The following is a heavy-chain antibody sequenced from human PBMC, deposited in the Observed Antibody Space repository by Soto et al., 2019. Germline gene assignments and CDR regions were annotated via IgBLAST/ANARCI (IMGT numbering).Heavy chain of an antibody. J-gene: IGHJ4*02. CDR2: IFWDDDK. CDR1: GFSLTTNGVG. D-gene: IGHD6-13*01. CDR3: AYCGYDSSSWFPDY. V-gene: IGHV2-5*02. Sequence: QITLKESGPSLVKPTQTLTLTCTFSGFSLTTNGVGVGWIRQSPGEALEWLALIFWDDDKRYSPSLKSRLTITKDTSKNQVVLTMTNRDSVDTATYYCAYCGYDSSSWFPDYWGQGTLVTVSS.